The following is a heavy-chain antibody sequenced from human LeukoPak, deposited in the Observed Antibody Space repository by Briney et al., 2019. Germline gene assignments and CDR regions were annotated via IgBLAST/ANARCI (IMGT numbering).Heavy chain of an antibody. D-gene: IGHD5-18*01. CDR3: ARDTVRRYSYGNFDY. Sequence: ASVKVSCKASGYTFTSYYMHWVRQAPGQGLEWMGIINPSGGSTSYAQKFQGRVTITADKSTSTAYMELSSLRSEDTAVYYCARDTVRRYSYGNFDYWGQGTLVTVSS. CDR2: INPSGGST. CDR1: GYTFTSYY. V-gene: IGHV1-46*01. J-gene: IGHJ4*02.